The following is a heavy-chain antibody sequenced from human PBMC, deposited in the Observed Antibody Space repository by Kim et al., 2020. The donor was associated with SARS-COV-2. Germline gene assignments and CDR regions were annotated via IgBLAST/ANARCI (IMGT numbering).Heavy chain of an antibody. CDR3: AKDVGSHYYGSGTKIDY. J-gene: IGHJ4*02. D-gene: IGHD3-10*01. V-gene: IGHV3-30*18. CDR2: ISYDGSNK. CDR1: GFTFSSYG. Sequence: GGSLRLSCAASGFTFSSYGMHWVRQAPGKGLEWVAVISYDGSNKYYADSVKGRFTISRDNSKNTLYLQMNSLRAEDTAVYYCAKDVGSHYYGSGTKIDYWGQGTLVTVSS.